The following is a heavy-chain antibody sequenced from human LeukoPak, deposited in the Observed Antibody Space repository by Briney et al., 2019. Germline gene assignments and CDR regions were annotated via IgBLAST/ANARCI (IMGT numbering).Heavy chain of an antibody. Sequence: GASVKVSCKTSGYRFTDDYIHWVRQAPGQRLEWMGWINPDTDFTNYAPKFQGRVIMTRDTSISTAYMEVRRLRYDDTAIYYCAPTSEAYTSNWSVWGQGTLVTVSP. J-gene: IGHJ4*02. V-gene: IGHV1-2*02. CDR3: APTSEAYTSNWSV. D-gene: IGHD3-16*01. CDR2: INPDTDFT. CDR1: GYRFTDDY.